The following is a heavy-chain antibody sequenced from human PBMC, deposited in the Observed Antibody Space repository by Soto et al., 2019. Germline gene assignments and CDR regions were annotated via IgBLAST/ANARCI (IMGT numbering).Heavy chain of an antibody. J-gene: IGHJ4*02. CDR1: GFTFSSYG. CDR2: ISYDGSNK. D-gene: IGHD3-10*01. V-gene: IGHV3-30*03. Sequence: GGSLRLSCAASGFTFSSYGMHWVRQAPGKGLEWVAVISYDGSNKYYADSVKGRFTISRDNSKNTLYLQMNSLRAEDTAVYYCVRSMVSFYFDYWGQGTLVTVSS. CDR3: VRSMVSFYFDY.